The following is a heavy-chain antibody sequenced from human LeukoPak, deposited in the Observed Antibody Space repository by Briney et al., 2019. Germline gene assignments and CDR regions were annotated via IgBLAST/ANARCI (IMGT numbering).Heavy chain of an antibody. Sequence: GGSLRLSCAASEFTFSNYGMSWVRQAPGKGLEWVSIISSGSSAIFSADALKGRFTISRDDAKNLLYLDMNSLRAEDTAVYYCARGHTAVTRHFDFWGQGTLVTVSS. CDR2: ISSGSSAI. D-gene: IGHD4-17*01. J-gene: IGHJ4*02. CDR1: EFTFSNYG. V-gene: IGHV3-21*01. CDR3: ARGHTAVTRHFDF.